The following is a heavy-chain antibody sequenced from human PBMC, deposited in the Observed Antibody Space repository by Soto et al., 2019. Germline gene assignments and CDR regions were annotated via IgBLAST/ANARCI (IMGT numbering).Heavy chain of an antibody. J-gene: IGHJ4*02. V-gene: IGHV4-38-2*02. Sequence: SETLSLTCTVSNYSISSGYYWGWIRQPPGEGLEWIVSMYHSGTTYYNPSLKSRVTISIDTSKNQFSLKLTSVTSADTAVYFCARVAFGPIDYWGQGTPVTVSS. CDR1: NYSISSGYY. CDR3: ARVAFGPIDY. CDR2: MYHSGTT. D-gene: IGHD3-16*01.